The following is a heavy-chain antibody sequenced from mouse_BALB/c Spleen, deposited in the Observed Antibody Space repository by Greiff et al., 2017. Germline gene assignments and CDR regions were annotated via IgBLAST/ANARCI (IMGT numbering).Heavy chain of an antibody. CDR3: ARKDYGIGFAY. J-gene: IGHJ3*01. CDR1: GYTFTNYW. V-gene: IGHV1-63*02. Sequence: QVQLKESGAELVRPGTSVKISCKASGYTFTNYWLGWVKQRPGHGLEWIGDIYPGGGYTNYNEKFKGKATLTADTSSSTAYMQLSSLTSEDSAVFFCARKDYGIGFAYWGQGTLVTVSA. CDR2: IYPGGGYT. D-gene: IGHD1-1*01.